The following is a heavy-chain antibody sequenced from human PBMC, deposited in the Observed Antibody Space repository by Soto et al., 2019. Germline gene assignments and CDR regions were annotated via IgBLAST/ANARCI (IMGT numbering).Heavy chain of an antibody. D-gene: IGHD3-3*01. J-gene: IGHJ6*02. CDR3: ARGDDFWSGYPNYYYYGMDV. CDR1: GGTFSSYA. V-gene: IGHV1-69*13. Sequence: ASVKVSCKASGGTFSSYAISWVRQAPGQGLEWMGGIIPIFGTANYAQKFQGRVTITADESMSTAYMELSSLRSEDTAVYYCARGDDFWSGYPNYYYYGMDVWGQGTTVTVSS. CDR2: IIPIFGTA.